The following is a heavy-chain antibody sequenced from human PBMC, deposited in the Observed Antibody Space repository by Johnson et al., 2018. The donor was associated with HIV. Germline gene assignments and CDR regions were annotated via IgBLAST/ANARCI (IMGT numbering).Heavy chain of an antibody. V-gene: IGHV3-9*01. Sequence: VQLVESGGGLVQPGRSLRLSCAASGFTFDDYAMHWVRQAPGKGLEWVSGLSWNSGSIGYADSVKGRFTISRDNAKNSLYLQMNSLRAEDTALYYCAKDVSSSSWFFAFDIWGQGTMVTVSS. CDR3: AKDVSSSSWFFAFDI. CDR2: LSWNSGSI. CDR1: GFTFDDYA. D-gene: IGHD6-13*01. J-gene: IGHJ3*02.